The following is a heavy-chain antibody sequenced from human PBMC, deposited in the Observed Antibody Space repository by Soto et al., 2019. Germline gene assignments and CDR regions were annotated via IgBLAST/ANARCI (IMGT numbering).Heavy chain of an antibody. CDR2: ISNSFGSAK. Sequence: QVQLVESGGGLVKPGGSLRLSCAASGFAFSDHYMSWIRQAPGKGLDWVSYISNSFGSAKYYADSLKGRFTISTDNAKNSVFLQMNSLRAEDTAIYYCARAIWGMVPTFASWGTGILVTVSS. D-gene: IGHD2-8*01. CDR3: ARAIWGMVPTFAS. J-gene: IGHJ4*02. V-gene: IGHV3-11*01. CDR1: GFAFSDHY.